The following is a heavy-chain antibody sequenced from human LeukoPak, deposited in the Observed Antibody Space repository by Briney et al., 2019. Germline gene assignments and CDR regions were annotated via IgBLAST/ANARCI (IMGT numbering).Heavy chain of an antibody. CDR1: GFTVSSYA. J-gene: IGHJ4*02. D-gene: IGHD5-18*01. CDR2: ISSTGGST. Sequence: GGSLRLSCSASGFTVSSYAMHWVRQAPGKGLEYVSSISSTGGSTYYADSVKGRFTISRDNAKNSLYLQMNSLRAEDTAVYYCARELRGYSYGHFDYWGQGTLVTVSS. CDR3: ARELRGYSYGHFDY. V-gene: IGHV3-64*04.